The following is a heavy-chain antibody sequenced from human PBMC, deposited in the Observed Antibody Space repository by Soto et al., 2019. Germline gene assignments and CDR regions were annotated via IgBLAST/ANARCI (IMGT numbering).Heavy chain of an antibody. CDR1: GYTCTGYY. V-gene: IGHV1-2*02. Sequence: ASVKVSCKASGYTCTGYYMHWVRQAPGQGLEWMGWINPNSGGTNYAQKFQGRVTMTRDTSISTAYMELSRLRSDDTAVYYCARASVPHEAYQDYGDYLRFFDYWGQGTRVTVSS. J-gene: IGHJ4*02. D-gene: IGHD4-17*01. CDR2: INPNSGGT. CDR3: ARASVPHEAYQDYGDYLRFFDY.